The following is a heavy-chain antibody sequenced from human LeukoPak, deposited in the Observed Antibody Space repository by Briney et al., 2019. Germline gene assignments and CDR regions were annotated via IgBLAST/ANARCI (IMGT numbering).Heavy chain of an antibody. CDR1: GYTFTGYY. CDR3: ARAPHYYGSGVDY. D-gene: IGHD3-10*01. V-gene: IGHV1-2*02. Sequence: SVKVSCKASGYTFTGYYMHWVRQAPGQGLEWMGWINPNSGGTNYAQKFQGRVTMTRDTSISTAYMELSRLRSDDTAVYYCARAPHYYGSGVDYWGQGALVTVSS. CDR2: INPNSGGT. J-gene: IGHJ4*02.